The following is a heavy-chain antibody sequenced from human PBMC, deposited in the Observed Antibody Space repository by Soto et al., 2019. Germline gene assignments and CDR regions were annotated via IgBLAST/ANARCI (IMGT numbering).Heavy chain of an antibody. CDR1: GYTFTSYG. D-gene: IGHD3-3*01. J-gene: IGHJ6*02. V-gene: IGHV1-18*01. Sequence: ASVKVSCKASGYTFTSYGISWVRQAPGQGLEWMGWISAYNGNTNYAQKLQGRVTMTTDTSTSTAYMELRSLRSDDTAVYYCARDVVKGFDFWSGYYTHYYYYYGMDVWGQGTTVTVSS. CDR2: ISAYNGNT. CDR3: ARDVVKGFDFWSGYYTHYYYYYGMDV.